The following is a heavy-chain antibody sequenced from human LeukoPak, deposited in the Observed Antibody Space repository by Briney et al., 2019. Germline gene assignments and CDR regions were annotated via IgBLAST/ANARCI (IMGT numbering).Heavy chain of an antibody. V-gene: IGHV3-21*01. CDR1: GFTFSSYS. Sequence: GGSLRLSCAASGFTFSSYSMNWVRQAPGKGLEWVSSISSSSSYIYYADSVKGRFTISRDNAKNSLYLQMNSLRAEDTAVYYCARGLQGITIFGVGWGDSMDVWGKGTTVTVPS. D-gene: IGHD3-3*01. CDR3: ARGLQGITIFGVGWGDSMDV. J-gene: IGHJ6*04. CDR2: ISSSSSYI.